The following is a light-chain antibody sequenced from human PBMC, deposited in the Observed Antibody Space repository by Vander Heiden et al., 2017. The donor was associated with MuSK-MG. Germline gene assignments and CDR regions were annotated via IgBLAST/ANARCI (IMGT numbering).Light chain of an antibody. Sequence: QSVLTQPPSASGTPGPRVTISRSGSISNIGSNYVYWYQQLPGTAPKLLIYSNNQRPSGVPDRFSGSKSGTSASLAISGLRSEDEADYYCAAWDDSLSGWVFGGGTKLTVL. V-gene: IGLV1-47*02. CDR3: AAWDDSLSGWV. J-gene: IGLJ3*02. CDR2: SNN. CDR1: ISNIGSNY.